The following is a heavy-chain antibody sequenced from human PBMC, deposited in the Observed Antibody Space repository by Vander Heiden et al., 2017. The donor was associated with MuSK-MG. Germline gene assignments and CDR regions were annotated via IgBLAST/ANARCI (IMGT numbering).Heavy chain of an antibody. CDR2: IYYSGST. J-gene: IGHJ4*02. CDR1: DGSISSYY. D-gene: IGHD3-22*01. CDR3: ARWGGNYYDSSGYYPY. Sequence: QVQLQESGPGLVKPSETLSLTCTVSDGSISSYYWSWIRQPPGKGLEWIGYIYYSGSTNYNPSLKSRVTISVDTSKNQFSLKLSSVTAADTAVYYCARWGGNYYDSSGYYPYWGQGTLVTVSS. V-gene: IGHV4-59*01.